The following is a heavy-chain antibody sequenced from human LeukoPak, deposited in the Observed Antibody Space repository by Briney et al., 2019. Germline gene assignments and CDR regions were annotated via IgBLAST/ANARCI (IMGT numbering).Heavy chain of an antibody. D-gene: IGHD4-17*01. V-gene: IGHV4-30-4*01. J-gene: IGHJ4*02. CDR2: IHYSGIT. Sequence: PSETLSLTCTVSGGSISTNDYFWSWIRQSPGKGLEWIGYIHYSGITKSNPSLESRLTLSVDTSKNQLSLRLTSVTAADTAVYYCARAPLTTATSDYFDLWGLGTLVTVSS. CDR3: ARAPLTTATSDYFDL. CDR1: GGSISTNDYF.